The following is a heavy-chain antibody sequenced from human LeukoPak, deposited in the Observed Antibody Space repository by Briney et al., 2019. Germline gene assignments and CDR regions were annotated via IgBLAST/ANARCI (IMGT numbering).Heavy chain of an antibody. CDR2: IKQDGSEK. CDR3: ARDLPIVVVPAAIRRDAFDI. D-gene: IGHD2-2*02. J-gene: IGHJ3*02. V-gene: IGHV3-7*01. Sequence: GGSLRLSCAASGFTFSSYWMSWVRQAPGKGLEWVANIKQDGSEKYYVDSVKGRFTISRGNAKNSLYLQMNSLRAEDTAVYYCARDLPIVVVPAAIRRDAFDIWGQGTMVTVSS. CDR1: GFTFSSYW.